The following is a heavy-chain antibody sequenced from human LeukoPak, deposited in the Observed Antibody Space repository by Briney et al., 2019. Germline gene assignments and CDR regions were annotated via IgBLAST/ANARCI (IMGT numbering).Heavy chain of an antibody. CDR1: GGTFSSYA. CDR3: ARGVAWSYGFDY. D-gene: IGHD1-26*01. J-gene: IGHJ4*02. CDR2: IIPIFGTA. V-gene: IGHV1-69*13. Sequence: ASVTVSCTASGGTFSSYAISWVRQAPGQGLEWMGGIIPIFGTANYAQKFQGRVTITADESTSTAYMELSSLRSEDTAVYYCARGVAWSYGFDYWGQGTLVTVSS.